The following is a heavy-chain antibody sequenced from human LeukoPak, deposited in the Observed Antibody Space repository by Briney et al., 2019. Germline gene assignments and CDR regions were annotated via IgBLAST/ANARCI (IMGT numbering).Heavy chain of an antibody. D-gene: IGHD2-2*01. CDR2: IRYDGSNK. J-gene: IGHJ4*02. CDR1: GFTFSSYG. CDR3: ARVWGYCSGTSCYGGGYFDY. Sequence: PGGSLRLSCAASGFTFSSYGMHWVRQAPGKGLEWVAFIRYDGSNKYYADSVKGRFTISRDNSKNTLYLHVNSLRPEDTAVYYCARVWGYCSGTSCYGGGYFDYWGQGTLVTVSS. V-gene: IGHV3-30*02.